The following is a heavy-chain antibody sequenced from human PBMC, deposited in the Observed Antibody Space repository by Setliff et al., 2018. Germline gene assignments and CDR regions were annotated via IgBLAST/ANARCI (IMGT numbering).Heavy chain of an antibody. Sequence: ASVKVSCKASGYTFTSYDINWVRQATGQGLEWMGWISAYNGNTNYAQRFQGRVTMTRDTSISTAYMELGRLRSDDTAVYLCARDGGGDSDAFDIWGQGTMVTVSS. J-gene: IGHJ3*02. CDR2: ISAYNGNT. CDR3: ARDGGGDSDAFDI. V-gene: IGHV1-2*02. D-gene: IGHD3-16*01. CDR1: GYTFTSYD.